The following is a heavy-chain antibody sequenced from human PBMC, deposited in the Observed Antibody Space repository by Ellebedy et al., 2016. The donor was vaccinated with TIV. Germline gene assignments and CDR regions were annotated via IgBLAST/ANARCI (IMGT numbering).Heavy chain of an antibody. CDR1: GYTFTSFD. CDR2: MTPNSGNT. Sequence: ASVKVSXKASGYTFTSFDINWVRQATGQGLEWMGWMTPNSGNTGYAQKFQGRVTMTEDTFTDTAYMELTSLRSEDTAVYYCATMHICRGPTCYSKGRDFDYWGQGTLVSVSS. CDR3: ATMHICRGPTCYSKGRDFDY. V-gene: IGHV1-8*01. J-gene: IGHJ4*02. D-gene: IGHD2-15*01.